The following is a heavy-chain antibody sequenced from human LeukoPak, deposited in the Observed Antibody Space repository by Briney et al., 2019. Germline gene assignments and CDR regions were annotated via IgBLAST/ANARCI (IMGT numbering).Heavy chain of an antibody. CDR2: ARNKANSYTT. D-gene: IGHD2-2*02. J-gene: IGHJ4*02. V-gene: IGHV3-72*01. CDR3: ARTYCSSTSCYKFFDY. Sequence: GGSLRLSCAASGFTFSGHYMDWVRQAPGKGLEWVGRARNKANSYTTEYAASVKGRFAISRDDSKNSLYLQMNSLKTEDTAVYYCARTYCSSTSCYKFFDYWGQGTLVTVSS. CDR1: GFTFSGHY.